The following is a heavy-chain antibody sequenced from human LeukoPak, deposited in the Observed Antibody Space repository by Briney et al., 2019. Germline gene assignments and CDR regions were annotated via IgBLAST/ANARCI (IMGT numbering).Heavy chain of an antibody. V-gene: IGHV1-69*13. Sequence: ASVKVSCKASGGTFSSYAISWVRQAPGQGLEWMGGIIPIFGTANYAQNFQGRVTITADESTSTAYMGLSSLRSEDTAVYYCARSSRGHFHYYYYGMDVWGQGTTVTVSS. D-gene: IGHD6-25*01. CDR1: GGTFSSYA. CDR2: IIPIFGTA. J-gene: IGHJ6*02. CDR3: ARSSRGHFHYYYYGMDV.